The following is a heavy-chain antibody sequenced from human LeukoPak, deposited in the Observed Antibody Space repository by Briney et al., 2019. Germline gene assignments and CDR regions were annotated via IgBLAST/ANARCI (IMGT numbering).Heavy chain of an antibody. J-gene: IGHJ4*02. CDR3: ATGRAKRGYSGYGVDY. D-gene: IGHD5-12*01. V-gene: IGHV1-58*02. CDR2: IVVGSGNT. CDR1: GFTFSSST. Sequence: GTSVKVSCKASGFTFSSSTMQWVRQARGQRLEWIGWIVVGSGNTNYAQKFQERVTISRDMSTNTAYMELSSLRSEDTAVYYCATGRAKRGYSGYGVDYWGQGTLVTVSS.